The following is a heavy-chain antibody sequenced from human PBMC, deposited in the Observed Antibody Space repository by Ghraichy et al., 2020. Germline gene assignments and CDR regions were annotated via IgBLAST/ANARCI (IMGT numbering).Heavy chain of an antibody. J-gene: IGHJ3*02. CDR1: GFTFRSYA. CDR2: ITGRGGST. V-gene: IGHV3-23*01. D-gene: IGHD1-26*01. Sequence: LSLTCAASGFTFRSYAMSWVRQAPGKGLEWLSAITGRGGSTYYADSVKGRFTISRDNSKNTVYLQMNSLRAEDTAVYYCQGIVGATADAFDIWGQGTMVTVSS. CDR3: QGIVGATADAFDI.